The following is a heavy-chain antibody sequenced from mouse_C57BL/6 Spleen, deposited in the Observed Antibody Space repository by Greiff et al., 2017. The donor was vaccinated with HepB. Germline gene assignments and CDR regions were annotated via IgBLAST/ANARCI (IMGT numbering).Heavy chain of an antibody. Sequence: EVHLVESGEGLVKPGGSLKLSCAASGFTFSSYAMSWVRQTPEKRLEWVAYISSGGDYIYYADTVKGRFTISRDNARNTLYLQMSSLKSEDTAMYYCTREDSSEGFAYWGQGTLVTVSA. J-gene: IGHJ3*01. D-gene: IGHD3-2*02. CDR2: ISSGGDYI. V-gene: IGHV5-9-1*02. CDR1: GFTFSSYA. CDR3: TREDSSEGFAY.